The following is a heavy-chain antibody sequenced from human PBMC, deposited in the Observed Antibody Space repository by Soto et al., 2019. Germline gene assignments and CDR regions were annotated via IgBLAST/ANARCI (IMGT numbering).Heavy chain of an antibody. CDR2: ISYDGSNK. Sequence: GGSLRLSCAASGFTFSSYGMHWVRQAPGKGLEWVGAISYDGSNKYYADSVKGRFTISRDNSKNTLYLQMNSLRAEDTAVYYCAKDLVVTGHGMDVWGQGTTVTVSS. CDR1: GFTFSSYG. D-gene: IGHD2-15*01. J-gene: IGHJ6*02. V-gene: IGHV3-30*18. CDR3: AKDLVVTGHGMDV.